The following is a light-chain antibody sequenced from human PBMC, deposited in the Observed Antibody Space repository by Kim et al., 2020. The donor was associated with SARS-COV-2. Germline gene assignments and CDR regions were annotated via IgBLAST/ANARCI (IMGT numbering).Light chain of an antibody. CDR3: NCRDSSGRV. V-gene: IGLV3-19*01. CDR2: GKN. CDR1: SLRSYY. J-gene: IGLJ1*01. Sequence: SSELTQDPAVSVALGQTVRITCQGDSLRSYYASWYQQKAGQPPVLVMFGKNNRPSGIPDRFSGSRSAHTASLTITGAQAEDEADYYCNCRDSSGRVFGTGTKVTV.